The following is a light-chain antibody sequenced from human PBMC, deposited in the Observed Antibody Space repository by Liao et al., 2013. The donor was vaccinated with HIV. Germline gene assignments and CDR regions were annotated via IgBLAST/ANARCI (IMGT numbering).Light chain of an antibody. V-gene: IGLV3-21*04. CDR1: NIGGKT. CDR2: YHS. Sequence: SYVLTQPPSVSVAPGKTARITCGGNNIGGKTVHWYQQKPGQAPVLVIYYHSDRPSGIPERFSGSNSGNTATLTISRVEAGDEADYCQVWDTRSDHLVVFGGGTKLTVL. CDR3: QVWDTRSDHLVV. J-gene: IGLJ2*01.